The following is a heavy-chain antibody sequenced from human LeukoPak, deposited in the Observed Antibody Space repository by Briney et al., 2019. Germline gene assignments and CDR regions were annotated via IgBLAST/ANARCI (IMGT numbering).Heavy chain of an antibody. CDR2: INRDGGGT. Sequence: GGSLRLSCAASRFTFSDYWMHWVRQAPGKGLVWVSRINRDGGGTTYADSVKGRFTISRDNAKNTVYLQMNSLRAEDTAVYYCARVLSGSWDWFDPWGQGTLVTVSS. D-gene: IGHD3-22*01. CDR3: ARVLSGSWDWFDP. V-gene: IGHV3-74*01. CDR1: RFTFSDYW. J-gene: IGHJ5*02.